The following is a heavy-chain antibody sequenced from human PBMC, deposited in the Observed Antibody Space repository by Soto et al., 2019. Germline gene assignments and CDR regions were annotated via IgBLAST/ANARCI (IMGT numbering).Heavy chain of an antibody. CDR3: ARDPSPEDY. J-gene: IGHJ4*02. CDR2: ITSSSYI. CDR1: GFTFSSSS. V-gene: IGHV3-21*01. Sequence: EVQLVESGGGLVKPGGSLRLSCAASGFTFSSSSMNWVRQAPGKGLEWVSSITSSSYIYYADSVKGRFTISRDNAKNSLYLQMNSLRAEDTAMYYCARDPSPEDYWCQGTLVTVSS.